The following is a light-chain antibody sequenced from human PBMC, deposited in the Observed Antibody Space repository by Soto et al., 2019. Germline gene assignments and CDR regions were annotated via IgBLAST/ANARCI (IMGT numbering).Light chain of an antibody. J-gene: IGLJ2*01. CDR1: SSDVGGYNY. V-gene: IGLV2-8*01. CDR3: SSYAGSNNFVV. Sequence: QSALTQPPSASGSPGHSGTISCTGTSSDVGGYNYVSWYQQHPGKAPKLMIYEVSKRPSGVPDRFSGSKSGNTAYLTVSGLQAEDEADYYCSSYAGSNNFVVFGGGTKVTVL. CDR2: EVS.